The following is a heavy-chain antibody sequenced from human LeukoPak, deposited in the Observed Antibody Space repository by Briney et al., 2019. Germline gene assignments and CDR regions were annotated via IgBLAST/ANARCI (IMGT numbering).Heavy chain of an antibody. CDR2: IYYSGIT. J-gene: IGHJ5*02. V-gene: IGHV4-59*08. CDR3: ARQDSAYTYDWFDP. CDR1: GASISSYY. Sequence: PSETLSLTCTVSGASISSYYWSWIRQPAGKGLEWIGYIYYSGITTYNPSLKSRVTISVDTSKNQFSLKLSSVTAADTAVYYCARQDSAYTYDWFDPWGQGTLVTVSS. D-gene: IGHD5-18*01.